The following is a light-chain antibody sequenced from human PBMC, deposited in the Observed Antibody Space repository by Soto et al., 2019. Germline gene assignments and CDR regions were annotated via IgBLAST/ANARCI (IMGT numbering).Light chain of an antibody. J-gene: IGKJ2*01. CDR2: GAS. CDR3: QQYNNWPPLYT. CDR1: QSVSNN. Sequence: EIVMTQSPATLSVPQGERATLSCRASQSVSNNLAWYQQKPGQAPRLLIYGASTRATGIPARFSGSGSGTEFTLTISSLQSEDFAVYYCQQYNNWPPLYTFGQGTTLEIK. V-gene: IGKV3-15*01.